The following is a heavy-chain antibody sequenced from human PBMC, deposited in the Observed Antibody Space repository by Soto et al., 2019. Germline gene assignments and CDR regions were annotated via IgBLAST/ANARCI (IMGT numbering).Heavy chain of an antibody. CDR3: ARTPDCTNGVCSAGFDC. J-gene: IGHJ4*02. Sequence: SETLSLTCAVYGGSFSGYYWSWIRQPPGKGLEWIGEINHSGSTNYNPSLKSRVTISVDTSKNQFSLKLSSVTAADTAVYYCARTPDCTNGVCSAGFDCWGQGTLVTVSS. D-gene: IGHD2-8*01. CDR1: GGSFSGYY. V-gene: IGHV4-34*01. CDR2: INHSGST.